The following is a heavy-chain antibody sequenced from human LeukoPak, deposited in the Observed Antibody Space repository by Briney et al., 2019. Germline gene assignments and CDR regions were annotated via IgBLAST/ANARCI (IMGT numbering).Heavy chain of an antibody. CDR2: INHSGST. Sequence: SETLSLTCAVYGGSFSGYYWSWIRQPPGKGLEWIGEINHSGSTNYNPSLKSRVTISVDTSKNQFSLKLSSVTAADTAVYYCARDGVVTNYYFDYWGQGTRVTVSS. J-gene: IGHJ4*02. CDR1: GGSFSGYY. V-gene: IGHV4-34*01. CDR3: ARDGVVTNYYFDY. D-gene: IGHD3-3*01.